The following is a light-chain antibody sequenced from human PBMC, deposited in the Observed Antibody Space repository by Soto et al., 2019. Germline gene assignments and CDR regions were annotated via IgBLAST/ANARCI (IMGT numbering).Light chain of an antibody. CDR2: EDN. V-gene: IGLV2-23*01. Sequence: QSALTQPASVSGSPGQSITISCTGTSSDVGSYKLVSWYQQYPGKAPKVIIYEDNKRPSGVSNRFSASKSGNTASLTISGLQAEDEAEYHRCSYAGSRIWVFGGGTKLTVL. CDR3: CSYAGSRIWV. CDR1: SSDVGSYKL. J-gene: IGLJ3*02.